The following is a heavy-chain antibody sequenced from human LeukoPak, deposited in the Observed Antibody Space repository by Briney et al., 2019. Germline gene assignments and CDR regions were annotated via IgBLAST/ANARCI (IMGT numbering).Heavy chain of an antibody. J-gene: IGHJ4*02. CDR1: GGSISSSSYY. Sequence: SETLSLTCTVSGGSISSSSYYWGWIRQPPGKGLEWIGSIYYSGSTYYNPSLKSRVTISVDTSKNQFSLKLSSVTAADTAVYYCARGARVGAIFDYWGQGTLVTVSS. V-gene: IGHV4-39*01. CDR2: IYYSGST. CDR3: ARGARVGAIFDY. D-gene: IGHD1-26*01.